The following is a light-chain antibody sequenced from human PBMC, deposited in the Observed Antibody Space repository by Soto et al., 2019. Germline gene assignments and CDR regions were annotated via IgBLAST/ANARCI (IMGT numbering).Light chain of an antibody. J-gene: IGKJ1*01. V-gene: IGKV1-9*01. Sequence: IQLTQSPSSLSASVGNRVTITCRASQGISNFLAWYQQKPGKAPKLLIYAASTLQSGVPSRFSGSGSGTEFTLTISSLQPDDFATYYCQQYNSYSFGQGTKVDI. CDR1: QGISNF. CDR2: AAS. CDR3: QQYNSYS.